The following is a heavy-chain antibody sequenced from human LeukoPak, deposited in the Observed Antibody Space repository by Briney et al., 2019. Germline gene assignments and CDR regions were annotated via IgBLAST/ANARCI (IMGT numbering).Heavy chain of an antibody. J-gene: IGHJ4*02. V-gene: IGHV3-23*01. CDR3: AIHPSSPRIAVAGSLDY. CDR1: GFTFSYSA. Sequence: GGSLRLSCEAFGFTFSYSAMNWVRQAPGKGLEWVSAIGSTGASTYYADSVKGRFTISRDNSKNTLYLQMNSLRADDTAVYYCAIHPSSPRIAVAGSLDYWGQGTLVTVSS. CDR2: IGSTGAST. D-gene: IGHD6-19*01.